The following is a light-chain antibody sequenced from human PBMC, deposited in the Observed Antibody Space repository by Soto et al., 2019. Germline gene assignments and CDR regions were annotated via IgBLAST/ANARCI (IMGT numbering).Light chain of an antibody. CDR1: QSVLYSSNNKNY. V-gene: IGKV4-1*01. J-gene: IGKJ1*01. CDR3: QQYYSTPWT. CDR2: WAS. Sequence: DIVMTQSPDSLAVSLGERATINCKSSQSVLYSSNNKNYLAWYQQKPGQPPKLLIYWASTRESGVPDRFSGRGFGADFPLTLSRLQGEDVAVYYCQQYYSTPWTFGQGTKVEIK.